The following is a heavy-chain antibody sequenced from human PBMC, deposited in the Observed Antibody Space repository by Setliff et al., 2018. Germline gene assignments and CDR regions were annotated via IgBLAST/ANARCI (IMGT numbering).Heavy chain of an antibody. D-gene: IGHD2-21*01. Sequence: SETLSLTCSVSGTSLDSIANGNQFWGWIRQPAGKGLEWIGQIFMSGSTDYDPSFESRVTISLDMSKNQFFLDLTAVTAADTGVYYCVRAPVYCSGDCYPRYFDAWGQGTLVAVSS. CDR3: VRAPVYCSGDCYPRYFDA. CDR2: IFMSGST. CDR1: GTSLDSIANGNQF. J-gene: IGHJ5*02. V-gene: IGHV4-61*09.